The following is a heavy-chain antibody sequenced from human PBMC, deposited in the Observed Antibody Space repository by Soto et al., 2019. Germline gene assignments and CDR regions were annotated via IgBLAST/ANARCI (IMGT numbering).Heavy chain of an antibody. Sequence: SETLSLTCAVYGGSFSGYYWSWIRQPPGKGLEWIGEINHSGSTNYNPSLKSRVTISVDTSKNQFSLKLSSVTAADTAVYYCARPLSYGDSTNFDYWGQGTLVTVSS. CDR2: INHSGST. CDR1: GGSFSGYY. CDR3: ARPLSYGDSTNFDY. J-gene: IGHJ4*02. V-gene: IGHV4-34*01. D-gene: IGHD4-17*01.